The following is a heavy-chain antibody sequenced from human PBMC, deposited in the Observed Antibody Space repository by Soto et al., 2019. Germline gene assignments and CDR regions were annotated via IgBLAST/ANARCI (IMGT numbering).Heavy chain of an antibody. Sequence: SETLSLTCSVSGDSMNNADYLWTWIRQPPGKGLQWIGYISYSGNTFYNPSLKTRLTMSVDTSKNQFSVRLKSVTAADTGVYYCARDRAHFYETSGRLDLWGQGMLVTVSS. J-gene: IGHJ4*02. CDR1: GDSMNNADYL. CDR3: ARDRAHFYETSGRLDL. CDR2: ISYSGNT. V-gene: IGHV4-30-4*01. D-gene: IGHD3-22*01.